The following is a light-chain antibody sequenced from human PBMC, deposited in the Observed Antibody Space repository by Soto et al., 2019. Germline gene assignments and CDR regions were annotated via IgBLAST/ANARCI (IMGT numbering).Light chain of an antibody. V-gene: IGKV3-11*01. CDR1: QNVNRY. J-gene: IGKJ5*01. CDR2: DAS. Sequence: EIVFTQSPATLSLSPGERATLSCWTRQNVNRYLAWYQQKPGQAPRLLIYDASNRATGIPARFSGSESGTDFALTVSILEPAEFALYYCQQCGTWPLTFGHGKRREIK. CDR3: QQCGTWPLT.